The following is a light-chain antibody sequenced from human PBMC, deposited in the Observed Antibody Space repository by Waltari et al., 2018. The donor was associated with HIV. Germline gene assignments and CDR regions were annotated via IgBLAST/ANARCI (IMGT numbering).Light chain of an antibody. CDR3: QQRSNWPLT. J-gene: IGKJ4*01. CDR1: QSVSSY. V-gene: IGKV3-11*01. CDR2: DAS. Sequence: EIVLTQFPATLSLPPGEQATLSCRASQSVSSYFAWYQQKPGQAPRLLIYDASNRATGIPARFSGSGSGTDFTLTISSLEPEDFAVYYCQQRSNWPLTFGGGTKVEIK.